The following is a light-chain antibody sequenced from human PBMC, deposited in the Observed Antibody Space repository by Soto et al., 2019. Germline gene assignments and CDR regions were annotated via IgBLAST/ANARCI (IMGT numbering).Light chain of an antibody. Sequence: EIVLTQSPGTLSLSPGERATLSCRASQSVSSRYLAWYQQKPGQAPRLLIYGASNRATGIPDRFSGSGSGTDFTLTISRLEPEDFAVYVCQQYNNSPEYTFGQGTKLEIK. CDR2: GAS. CDR3: QQYNNSPEYT. V-gene: IGKV3-20*01. CDR1: QSVSSRY. J-gene: IGKJ2*01.